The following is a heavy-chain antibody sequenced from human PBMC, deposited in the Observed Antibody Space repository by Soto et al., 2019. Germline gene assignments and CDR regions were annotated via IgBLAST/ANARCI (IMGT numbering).Heavy chain of an antibody. Sequence: ASVKVSCKASGYTFTSYGISWVRQAPGQGLEWMGWISAYNGNTNYAQKLQGRVTMTTDTSTSTAYMELRSLRSDDTAVYYCARIGYYYDSSGHQFDPWGQGTLVTVSS. V-gene: IGHV1-18*01. D-gene: IGHD3-22*01. J-gene: IGHJ5*02. CDR3: ARIGYYYDSSGHQFDP. CDR2: ISAYNGNT. CDR1: GYTFTSYG.